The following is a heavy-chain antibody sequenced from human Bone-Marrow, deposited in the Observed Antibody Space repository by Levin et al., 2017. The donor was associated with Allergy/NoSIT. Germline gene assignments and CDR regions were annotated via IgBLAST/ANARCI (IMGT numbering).Heavy chain of an antibody. D-gene: IGHD6-19*01. CDR2: IYPGDSDT. J-gene: IGHJ4*02. Sequence: KVSCKGSGYSFTTSWIGWVRQMPGKGLEWMGIIYPGDSDTKYSPSFQGQVTMSADKSISTAYLQWSSLKASDTAMYYCARVTTSSGWDNFDYWGQGTLVTVSS. V-gene: IGHV5-51*01. CDR1: GYSFTTSW. CDR3: ARVTTSSGWDNFDY.